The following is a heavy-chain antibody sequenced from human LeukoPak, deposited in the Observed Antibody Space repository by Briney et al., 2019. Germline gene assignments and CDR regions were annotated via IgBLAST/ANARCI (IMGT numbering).Heavy chain of an antibody. D-gene: IGHD2-2*01. CDR3: ARVDCSSTSCYRGALLFDY. CDR2: IYYSGST. J-gene: IGHJ4*02. V-gene: IGHV4-39*07. CDR1: GGSISTGGYY. Sequence: SETLSLTCSVSGGSISTGGYYWGWIRQPPGKGLEWIGSIYYSGSTYYNPSLKSRVTISVDTSKNQFSLKLSSVTAADTAVYYCARVDCSSTSCYRGALLFDYWGQGTLVTVSS.